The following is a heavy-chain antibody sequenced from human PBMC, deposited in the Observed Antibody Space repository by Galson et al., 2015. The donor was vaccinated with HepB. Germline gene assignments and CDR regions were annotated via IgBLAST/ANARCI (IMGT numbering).Heavy chain of an antibody. CDR2: ISGSGGST. D-gene: IGHD3-3*01. Sequence: SLRLSCAASGFTFSSYAMSWVRQAPGKGLEWVSAISGSGGSTYYADSVKGRFTISRDNSKNTLYLQMNSLRAEDTAVYYCAKGRSTIFGVARYYFDYWGQGTLVTVSS. CDR1: GFTFSSYA. V-gene: IGHV3-23*01. J-gene: IGHJ4*02. CDR3: AKGRSTIFGVARYYFDY.